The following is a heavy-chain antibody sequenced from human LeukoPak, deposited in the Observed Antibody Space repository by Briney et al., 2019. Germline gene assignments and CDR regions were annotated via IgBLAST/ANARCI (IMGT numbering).Heavy chain of an antibody. CDR2: SYYSGTT. J-gene: IGHJ3*02. D-gene: IGHD3-22*01. V-gene: IGHV4-59*01. CDR3: ARGVYYDSSGYSKGAFDI. Sequence: PSETLSLTCTVSDDSINNYYWNWIRQPPGKGLEWIGYSYYSGTTNYNPSLKSRVTISVDTSKNQFSLKLSSVTAADTAVYYCARGVYYDSSGYSKGAFDIWGQGTMVTVSS. CDR1: DDSINNYY.